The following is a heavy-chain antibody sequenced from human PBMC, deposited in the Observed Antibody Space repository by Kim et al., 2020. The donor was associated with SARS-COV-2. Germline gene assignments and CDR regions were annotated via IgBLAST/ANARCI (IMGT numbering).Heavy chain of an antibody. CDR2: ISGSGGST. D-gene: IGHD2-2*01. V-gene: IGHV3-23*01. Sequence: GGSLRLSCAASGFTFSSYAMSWVRQAPGKGLEWVSAISGSGGSTYYADSVKGRFTISRDNSKNTLYLQMNSLRAEDTAVYYCAKGVVPAARAYYYYGMDVWGQGTTVTVSS. CDR3: AKGVVPAARAYYYYGMDV. CDR1: GFTFSSYA. J-gene: IGHJ6*02.